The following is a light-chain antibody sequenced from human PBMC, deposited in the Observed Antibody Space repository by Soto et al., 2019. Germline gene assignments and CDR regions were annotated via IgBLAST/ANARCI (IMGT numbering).Light chain of an antibody. J-gene: IGLJ1*01. CDR2: GNS. Sequence: QSVLTEPPSVSGAPGQRVTIPCTGSSSNIGAGYDVHWYQQLPGTAPKLLIYGNSNRPSGVPDRFSGSKSGTSASLAITGLQAEDEADYNCQSYDSSRYVFGTGTKLTVL. CDR3: QSYDSSRYV. V-gene: IGLV1-40*01. CDR1: SSNIGAGYD.